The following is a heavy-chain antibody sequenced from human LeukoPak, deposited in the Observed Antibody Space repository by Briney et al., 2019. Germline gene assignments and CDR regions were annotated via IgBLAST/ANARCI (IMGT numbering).Heavy chain of an antibody. J-gene: IGHJ5*02. CDR2: ISSSGSTI. CDR1: GFTFSRYS. V-gene: IGHV3-48*04. Sequence: GGSLRLSCAASGFTFSRYSMNWVRQAPGKGLEWVSYISSSGSTIYYADSVKGRFTISRDNAKNSLYLQMNSLRAEDTALYYCARDSGTTGEVKFDPWGQGTLVTVSS. CDR3: ARDSGTTGEVKFDP. D-gene: IGHD3-10*01.